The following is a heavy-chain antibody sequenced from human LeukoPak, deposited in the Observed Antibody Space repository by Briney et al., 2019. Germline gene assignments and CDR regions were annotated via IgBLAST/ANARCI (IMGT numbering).Heavy chain of an antibody. CDR3: AEGSGWYAWGY. J-gene: IGHJ4*02. D-gene: IGHD6-19*01. CDR2: IYYSGST. V-gene: IGHV4-39*01. Sequence: PSETLSLTCTVSGGSISSSSYYWGWIRQPPGKGLEWIGSIYYSGSTYYNPSLKSRVTISVDTSKNQFSLKLSSVTAADTAVYYCAEGSGWYAWGYWGQGTLVTVSS. CDR1: GGSISSSSYY.